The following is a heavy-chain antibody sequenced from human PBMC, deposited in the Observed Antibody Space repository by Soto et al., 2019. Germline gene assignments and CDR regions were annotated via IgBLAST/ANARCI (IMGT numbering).Heavy chain of an antibody. Sequence: QVQLVQSGAEVKKPGSSVKVSCKASGGTFSSYAISWVRQAPGQGLEWMGGIIPIFGTANYAQKFQGRVTITADESTRTADMELSSLRSEDKAVYYCARGYCSSTSCSSVSGWYLGPFDYWGQGTLVTVSS. J-gene: IGHJ4*02. D-gene: IGHD2-2*01. CDR3: ARGYCSSTSCSSVSGWYLGPFDY. V-gene: IGHV1-69*01. CDR1: GGTFSSYA. CDR2: IIPIFGTA.